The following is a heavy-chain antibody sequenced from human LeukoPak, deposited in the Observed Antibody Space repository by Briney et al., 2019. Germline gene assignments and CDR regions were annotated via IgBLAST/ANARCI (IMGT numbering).Heavy chain of an antibody. Sequence: GASVKVSCKASGYTFTNYGVTWVRQAPGQGLQWMGWSSAYNGNTNYAQKFQGRISMTIDTSTTTAYMELRSMRSDDTAIYYCARVRSYGDYSDYWGQGTLVTVSS. CDR1: GYTFTNYG. V-gene: IGHV1-18*04. CDR2: SSAYNGNT. J-gene: IGHJ4*02. CDR3: ARVRSYGDYSDY. D-gene: IGHD4-17*01.